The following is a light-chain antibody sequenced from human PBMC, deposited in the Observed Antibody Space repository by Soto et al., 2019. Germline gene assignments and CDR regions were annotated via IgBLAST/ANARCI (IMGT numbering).Light chain of an antibody. J-gene: IGLJ2*01. CDR3: QSYDRSLSGV. CDR2: GDT. V-gene: IGLV1-40*01. CDR1: SSNIGAGYV. Sequence: QSVLTQPPSVSGAPGQRVTISCTGSSSNIGAGYVVQWYQQLPGTAPKVLIYGDTNRPSGVPDRFSGAKSGTSASLAMTGLQAEDEGDYYCQSYDRSLSGVFGGGTTLSVL.